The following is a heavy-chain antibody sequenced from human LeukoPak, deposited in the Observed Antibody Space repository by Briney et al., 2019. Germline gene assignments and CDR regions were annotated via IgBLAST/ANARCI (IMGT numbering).Heavy chain of an antibody. V-gene: IGHV5-51*01. J-gene: IGHJ3*02. CDR1: GYGFTCYW. CDR2: IYPGDSDT. D-gene: IGHD6-13*01. Sequence: VESLKISCKGSGYGFTCYWIGWVRQMPGKGLEWMGIIYPGDSDTRYSPSFQGQVTISADKSISTAYLQWSSLKASDTAMYYCARSEGSLAAAGNHRPSGAFDIWGQGTMVTVSS. CDR3: ARSEGSLAAAGNHRPSGAFDI.